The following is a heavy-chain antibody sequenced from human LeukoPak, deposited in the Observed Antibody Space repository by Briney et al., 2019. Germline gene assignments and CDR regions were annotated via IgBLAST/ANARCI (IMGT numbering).Heavy chain of an antibody. D-gene: IGHD3-22*01. J-gene: IGHJ3*02. CDR1: GFTFSSYW. Sequence: GGFLRLSCSASGFTFSSYWMTWVRQAPGKGLEWVANIKQDGSEKYYVDSVKGRFTISRDNGKNSLYLNMNSLRVEDTAVYYCARLQYYYDIIPAFDIWGQGTMVTVSS. V-gene: IGHV3-7*01. CDR3: ARLQYYYDIIPAFDI. CDR2: IKQDGSEK.